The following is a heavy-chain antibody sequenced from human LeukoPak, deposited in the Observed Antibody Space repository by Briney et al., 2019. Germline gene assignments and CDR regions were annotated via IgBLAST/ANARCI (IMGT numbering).Heavy chain of an antibody. CDR3: ARGGGTHDAFDI. CDR1: GYTFTGYY. V-gene: IGHV1-2*02. Sequence: GASVKVSCKASGYTFTGYYMHWVRQAPGQGLEWMGWINPNSDGTNYAQKFQGRVTMTRDTSISTAYMELSRLRSDDTAVYYCARGGGTHDAFDIWGQGTMVTVSS. D-gene: IGHD1-26*01. J-gene: IGHJ3*02. CDR2: INPNSDGT.